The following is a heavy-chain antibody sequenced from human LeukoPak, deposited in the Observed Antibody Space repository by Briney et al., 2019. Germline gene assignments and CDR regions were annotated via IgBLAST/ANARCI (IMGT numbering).Heavy chain of an antibody. CDR3: ARDSPSYYYDSSGYYFDS. CDR2: VDTRGRT. J-gene: IGHJ4*02. D-gene: IGHD3-22*01. CDR1: GVSISSYY. V-gene: IGHV4-4*07. Sequence: PSETLSLTCTVSGVSISSYYWSWLRQPAGKGLEWVGRVDTRGRTTYNPSLESRVTMSVDTSKNQLSLKVSPVTAADTAVYYCARDSPSYYYDSSGYYFDSWGQGTLVTVSS.